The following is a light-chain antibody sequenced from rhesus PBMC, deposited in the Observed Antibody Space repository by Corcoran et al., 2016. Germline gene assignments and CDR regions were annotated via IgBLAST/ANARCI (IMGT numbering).Light chain of an antibody. CDR1: QSLLYSNGYNY. V-gene: IGKV2-60*01. CDR2: YGS. CDR3: MQALQTPRA. J-gene: IGKJ1*01. Sequence: DIVMTQTPLSLPVTLVEPASISCRSSQSLLYSNGYNYLNWYLQKPGQSPQLLIYYGSNRASRVPYRFMGGGSGTDFTLIISRVVAEDVGIYSCMQALQTPRAFGQGTKVEIK.